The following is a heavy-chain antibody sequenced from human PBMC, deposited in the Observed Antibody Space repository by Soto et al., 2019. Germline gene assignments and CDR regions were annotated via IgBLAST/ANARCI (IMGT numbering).Heavy chain of an antibody. CDR2: IDPSDSYT. V-gene: IGHV5-10-1*01. CDR1: GYSFTNNW. CDR3: ARVYCSSLSCYPWFDP. J-gene: IGHJ5*02. D-gene: IGHD2-2*01. Sequence: GESLKISCKGSGYSFTNNWISWVRQMPGKGLEWMGRIDPSDSYTNYSPSFQGHVTISADKSISTAYLEWSRLKASDTAMYYCARVYCSSLSCYPWFDPWGQGTLVTVS.